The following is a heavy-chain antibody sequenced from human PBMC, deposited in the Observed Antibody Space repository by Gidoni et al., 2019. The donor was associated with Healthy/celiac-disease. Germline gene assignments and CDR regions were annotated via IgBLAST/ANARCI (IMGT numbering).Heavy chain of an antibody. CDR2: LNAGNGNT. CDR3: ARGWDLFFSFDY. CDR1: GYTFTSYG. V-gene: IGHV1-3*01. Sequence: QVQLVQSGAEVKKPGASVKVSCQASGYTFTSYGIHWVRQAPGQRLEWMGWLNAGNGNTKYSQKFQGRVTITRDTSASTVYMELSSLRSEDSAVYFCARGWDLFFSFDYWGQGTLVTVSS. J-gene: IGHJ4*02. D-gene: IGHD1-26*01.